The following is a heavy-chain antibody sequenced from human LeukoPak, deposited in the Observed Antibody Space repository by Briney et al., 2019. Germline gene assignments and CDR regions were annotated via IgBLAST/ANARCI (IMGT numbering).Heavy chain of an antibody. D-gene: IGHD6-19*01. CDR2: IYHSGST. V-gene: IGHV4-38-2*01. J-gene: IGHJ4*02. CDR1: GYSISSGYY. CDR3: ASPGYSSGWYDY. Sequence: SETLSLTCAVSGYSISSGYYWGWIRQPPGKGLEWIGSIYHSGSTYYNPSLKSRVTISVDTSENQFSLKLSSVTAADTAVYYCASPGYSSGWYDYWGQGTLVTVSS.